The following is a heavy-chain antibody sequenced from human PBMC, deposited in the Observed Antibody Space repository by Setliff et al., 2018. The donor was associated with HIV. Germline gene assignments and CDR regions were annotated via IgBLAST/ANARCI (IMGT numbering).Heavy chain of an antibody. CDR1: GYSFTAYG. J-gene: IGHJ4*01. CDR3: ARVPSGAAGLVRAGFYF. CDR2: IYIDSGHT. V-gene: IGHV1-18*01. Sequence: GASVKVSCKASGYSFTAYGISWVRQAPGQGFEWMGWIYIDSGHTNLAQKFQDRVTVTTDTSTNTTYMELRGLRSDDTATYYCARVPSGAAGLVRAGFYFWGQGTLVTVSS. D-gene: IGHD6-25*01.